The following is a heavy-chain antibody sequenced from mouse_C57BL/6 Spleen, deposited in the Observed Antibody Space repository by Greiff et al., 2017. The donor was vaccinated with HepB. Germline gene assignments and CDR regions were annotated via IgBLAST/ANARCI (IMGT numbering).Heavy chain of an antibody. Sequence: VQLQQPGAELVRPGSSVKLSCKASGYTFTSYWMHWVKQRPIQGLEWIGNIDPSDSETHYNQKFKDKATLTVDKSSSTAYMQLSSLTSEDSAVYYCAREGYYGSSYVAYWGQGTLVTVSA. CDR1: GYTFTSYW. V-gene: IGHV1-52*01. CDR3: AREGYYGSSYVAY. CDR2: IDPSDSET. J-gene: IGHJ3*01. D-gene: IGHD1-1*01.